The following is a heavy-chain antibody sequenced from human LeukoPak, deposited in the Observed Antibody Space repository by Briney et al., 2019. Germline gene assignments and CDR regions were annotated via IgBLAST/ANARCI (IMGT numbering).Heavy chain of an antibody. CDR3: ARLVSWYGAFDI. CDR2: INPNSGGT. CDR1: GYTFTGYY. V-gene: IGHV1-2*02. Sequence: GASVKVSCKATGYTFTGYYMHWVRQAPGQGLEWMGWINPNSGGTNYAQKFQGRVTMTRDTSISTAYMELSRLRSDDTAVYYCARLVSWYGAFDIWGQGTMVTVSS. J-gene: IGHJ3*02. D-gene: IGHD3-16*02.